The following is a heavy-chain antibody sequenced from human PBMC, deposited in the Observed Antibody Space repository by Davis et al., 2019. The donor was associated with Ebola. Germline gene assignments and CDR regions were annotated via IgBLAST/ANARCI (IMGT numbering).Heavy chain of an antibody. Sequence: SETLSPTCTVPGGSISSYYWSWIRQPPGKGLEWIGYIYYIGSTNYNPSLKSRVTIPVDTSKNQSSLKLSSVTAADTAVYYCAREGYFDWLFGMDVWGQGTTVTVSS. J-gene: IGHJ6*02. CDR3: AREGYFDWLFGMDV. CDR1: GGSISSYY. CDR2: IYYIGST. V-gene: IGHV4-59*01. D-gene: IGHD3-9*01.